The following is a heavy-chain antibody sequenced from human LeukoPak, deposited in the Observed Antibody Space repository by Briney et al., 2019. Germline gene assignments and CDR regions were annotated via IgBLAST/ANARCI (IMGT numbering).Heavy chain of an antibody. Sequence: QPGTSLRLSCAASGFTFSNYWMNWVRQAPGKGLEWVANIKQDGSEIFYVDSVKGRFTISRENAKNSLYLQMNSLRVEDTAVYYCAGGGDSKSYFGYFDYWAQGTLVTVSS. CDR1: GFTFSNYW. CDR2: IKQDGSEI. J-gene: IGHJ4*02. V-gene: IGHV3-7*01. D-gene: IGHD1-26*01. CDR3: AGGGDSKSYFGYFDY.